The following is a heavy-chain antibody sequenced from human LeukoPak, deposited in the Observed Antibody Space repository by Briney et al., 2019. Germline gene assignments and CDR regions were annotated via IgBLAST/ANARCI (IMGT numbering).Heavy chain of an antibody. CDR1: GYTFSSHV. Sequence: SGGSLRLSCAASGYTFSSHVMSWVREAPGRGLEWVSYLSGSGKYTFYADSVKGRFTISRDNSRNELILQMNSLTSGDTAEHNCAKSRATGTYPGRFDYWGLGILVTVSS. V-gene: IGHV3-23*01. CDR3: AKSRATGTYPGRFDY. D-gene: IGHD3-10*01. CDR2: LSGSGKYT. J-gene: IGHJ4*02.